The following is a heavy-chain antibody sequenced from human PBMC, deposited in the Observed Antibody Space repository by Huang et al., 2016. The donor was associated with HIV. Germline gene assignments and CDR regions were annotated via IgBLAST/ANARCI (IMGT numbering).Heavy chain of an antibody. Sequence: QVQLQESGPGLVKPSETLLLTCTVSGASISSGTYFWSWIRQSQGKVLEWIVYICYTVNTYYIPSLESRPTISLDTSKNQFSLKLSSVTAADTAVYYCAREGNAFDIWGQGTMVTVSS. J-gene: IGHJ3*02. D-gene: IGHD3-10*01. CDR1: GASISSGTYF. CDR3: AREGNAFDI. V-gene: IGHV4-30-4*08. CDR2: ICYTVNT.